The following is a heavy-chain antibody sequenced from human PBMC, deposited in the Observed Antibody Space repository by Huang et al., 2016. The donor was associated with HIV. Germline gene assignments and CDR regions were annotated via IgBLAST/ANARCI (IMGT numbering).Heavy chain of an antibody. CDR1: GYTFSSNA. CDR2: INGGNGDT. V-gene: IGHV1-3*01. Sequence: QVQLVQSGAEVKKPGTSVKVSCKTSGYTFSSNALHWLRQAPGQRPEWMGCINGGNGDTKYSQKCQGRVTITSDTSANIGYMELNSLLSEDTAVYYCARDPLDIRRHFDFWGQGSLVTVSS. CDR3: ARDPLDIRRHFDF. J-gene: IGHJ4*02. D-gene: IGHD3-3*01.